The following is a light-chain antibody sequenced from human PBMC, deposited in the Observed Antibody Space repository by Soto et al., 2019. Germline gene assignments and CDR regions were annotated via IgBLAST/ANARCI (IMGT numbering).Light chain of an antibody. CDR3: QQSYSTPRT. V-gene: IGKV1-39*01. CDR1: QSISNY. CDR2: ATS. Sequence: DIQMTQSPSSLSASVGDRVTISCRASQSISNYLNWYQQKPGKAPKLLIYATSILQTVVPSRFSGSGSGTHFTRISTGLQPEDFATYYCQQSYSTPRTFGQGTKVDMK. J-gene: IGKJ1*01.